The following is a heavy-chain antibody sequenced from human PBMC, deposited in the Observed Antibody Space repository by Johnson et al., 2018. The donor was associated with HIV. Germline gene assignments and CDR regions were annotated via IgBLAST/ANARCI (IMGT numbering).Heavy chain of an antibody. Sequence: QVQLVESGGGVVQPGRSLRLSCAASGFTFSSYAMHWVRQAPGKGLEWVAVISYDGSNKYYADSVKGRFTISRDNSRNTLYLQMNSLRVEDTAVYYCVRENDLVPVAGTIWGQGTMVTVSS. CDR3: VRENDLVPVAGTI. CDR2: ISYDGSNK. J-gene: IGHJ3*02. D-gene: IGHD6-19*01. CDR1: GFTFSSYA. V-gene: IGHV3-30*14.